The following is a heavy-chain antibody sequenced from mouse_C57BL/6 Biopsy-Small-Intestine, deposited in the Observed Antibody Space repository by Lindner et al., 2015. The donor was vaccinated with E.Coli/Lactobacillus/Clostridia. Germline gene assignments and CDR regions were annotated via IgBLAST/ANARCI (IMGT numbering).Heavy chain of an antibody. D-gene: IGHD3-1*01. CDR2: IDPYNGAT. Sequence: VQLQESGPELVKPGASVKMSCKASGYSFTGYNMHWVKQSHGKSLEWIGYIDPYNGATRYNQKFKGKATLTVDKSSSTAYMQLNSLTSEDSAVYYCARQLGLGAWFAYWGQGTLVTVSA. J-gene: IGHJ3*01. CDR1: GYSFTGYN. V-gene: IGHV1S135*01. CDR3: ARQLGLGAWFAY.